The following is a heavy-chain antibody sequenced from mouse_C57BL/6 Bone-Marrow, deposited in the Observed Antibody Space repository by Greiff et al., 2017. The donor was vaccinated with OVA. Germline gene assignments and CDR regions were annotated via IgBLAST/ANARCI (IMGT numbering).Heavy chain of an antibody. CDR1: GFSLTSYG. CDR3: AKTGFITTVVATLDWYFDV. J-gene: IGHJ1*03. V-gene: IGHV2-4*01. CDR2: IWSGGST. D-gene: IGHD1-1*01. Sequence: VQLVESGPGLVQPSQSLSITCTVSGFSLTSYGVHWFRQPPGKGLEWLGVIWSGGSTDYNAAFISRLSISKDNSKSQVFFKMNSLQADDTAIYYCAKTGFITTVVATLDWYFDVWGTGTTVTVSS.